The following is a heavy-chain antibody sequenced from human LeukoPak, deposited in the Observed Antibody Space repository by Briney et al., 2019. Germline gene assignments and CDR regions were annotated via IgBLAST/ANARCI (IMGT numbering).Heavy chain of an antibody. CDR2: IYHTGNT. D-gene: IGHD3-3*01. Sequence: SETLSLTCAVSGYSISSGYYWGWIRQPPGKGLEGIGSIYHTGNTYYNPSLKSTVTTSVATSKNQFALKLRSVTAADTAVYYCARDHYYDFWSGYSYGEFYYFDYWGQGTMVTVSS. CDR1: GYSISSGYY. V-gene: IGHV4-38-2*02. CDR3: ARDHYYDFWSGYSYGEFYYFDY. J-gene: IGHJ4*02.